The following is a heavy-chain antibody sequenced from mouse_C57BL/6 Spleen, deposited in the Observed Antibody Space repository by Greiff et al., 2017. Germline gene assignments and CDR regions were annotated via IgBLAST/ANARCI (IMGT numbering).Heavy chain of an antibody. CDR2: ISDGGSYT. CDR1: GFTFSSYA. CDR3: ARDYTYYGSSPFAY. J-gene: IGHJ3*01. V-gene: IGHV5-4*01. Sequence: EVNVVESGGGLVKPGGSLKLSCAASGFTFSSYAMSWVRQTPEKRLEWVATISDGGSYTYYPDNVKGRFTISRDNAKNNLYLQMSHLKSEDTAMYYCARDYTYYGSSPFAYWGQGTLVTVSA. D-gene: IGHD1-1*01.